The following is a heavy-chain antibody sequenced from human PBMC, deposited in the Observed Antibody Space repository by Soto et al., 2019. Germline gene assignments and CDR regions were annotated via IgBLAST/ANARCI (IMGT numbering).Heavy chain of an antibody. J-gene: IGHJ4*02. CDR1: GYTFTSYG. CDR3: ASDWAAAGPFDY. V-gene: IGHV1-18*01. Sequence: QVQLVQSGAEVKKPGASVKVSCKASGYTFTSYGISWVRQAPGQGLEWMGWISAYNGNTNYAQKLQGRVTMTTDTSTSTAYMKLRCLRSDDTAVSYCASDWAAAGPFDYWGQGTLVTAFS. CDR2: ISAYNGNT. D-gene: IGHD6-13*01.